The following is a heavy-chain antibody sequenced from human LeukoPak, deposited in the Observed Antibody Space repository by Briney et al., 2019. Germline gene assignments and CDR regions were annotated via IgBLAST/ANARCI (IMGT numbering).Heavy chain of an antibody. CDR1: GYTFSFYG. J-gene: IGHJ6*02. CDR3: ARRKYGADYNGMDV. CDR2: INPQKRDT. V-gene: IGHV1-18*01. D-gene: IGHD4/OR15-4a*01. Sequence: ASVTLSRKASGYTFSFYGINWVRLAPGRGPEWLASINPQKRDTHYAQNFQGRVTVTAGTSTNTAHMELRSLRSDDTAIYYCARRKYGADYNGMDVWGQGTTVTVSS.